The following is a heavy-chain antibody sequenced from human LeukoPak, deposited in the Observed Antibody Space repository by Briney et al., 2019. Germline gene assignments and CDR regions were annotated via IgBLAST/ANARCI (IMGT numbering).Heavy chain of an antibody. J-gene: IGHJ5*02. CDR3: AKGGRYDFWSGSANWFDP. V-gene: IGHV3-23*01. CDR1: GFTFSSYA. CDR2: ISGSGGST. Sequence: GGSLRLSCAASGFTFSSYAMSWVRQAPGKGLEWVSAISGSGGSTYYADSVKGRFTISRDNSKNTLYLQMNSLRAEDTAVYYCAKGGRYDFWSGSANWFDPWGQGTLVTVSS. D-gene: IGHD3-3*01.